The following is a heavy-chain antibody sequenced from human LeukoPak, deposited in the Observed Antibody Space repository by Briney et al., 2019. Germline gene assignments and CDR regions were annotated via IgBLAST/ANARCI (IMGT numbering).Heavy chain of an antibody. Sequence: GGSLRLSCAASGFTFSNYAMSWVRQAPGKGLEWVSAISVSGGSTYYADSVKGRFTTSGDNSKNTLYLQVNSLRAEDTAVYYCAGRFDRLYWGRGTLVTVSS. J-gene: IGHJ4*02. CDR2: ISVSGGST. D-gene: IGHD3-22*01. CDR1: GFTFSNYA. CDR3: AGRFDRLY. V-gene: IGHV3-23*01.